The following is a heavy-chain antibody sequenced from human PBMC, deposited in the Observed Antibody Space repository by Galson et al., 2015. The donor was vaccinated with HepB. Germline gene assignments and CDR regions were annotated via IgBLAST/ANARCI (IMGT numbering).Heavy chain of an antibody. J-gene: IGHJ6*03. V-gene: IGHV1-24*01. CDR1: GYSLTELS. CDR2: FDPEDGEI. CDR3: ATGPRGGEGGWYLAEYYYYYMDV. Sequence: SVKVSCKVSGYSLTELSMHWVRQAPGKGLEWMGGFDPEDGEIIYAQKFQGRVSMTEDTSTDTAYMELSSLRSEDTAVYYCATGPRGGEGGWYLAEYYYYYMDVWGKGTTVTVSS. D-gene: IGHD6-19*01.